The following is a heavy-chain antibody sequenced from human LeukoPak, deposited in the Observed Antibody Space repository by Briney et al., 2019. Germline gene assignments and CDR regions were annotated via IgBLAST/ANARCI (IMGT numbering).Heavy chain of an antibody. CDR2: ISSSDSTI. J-gene: IGHJ6*03. D-gene: IGHD1-14*01. Sequence: GGSLRLSCAASGFTFSSYEMNWVRQAPGKGLEWVSYISSSDSTIYYADSVKGRFTISRDNAKNSLYLQMNSLRAEDTAVYYCARVPPVTIFYYMDVWGKGTTVTISS. CDR3: ARVPPVTIFYYMDV. CDR1: GFTFSSYE. V-gene: IGHV3-48*03.